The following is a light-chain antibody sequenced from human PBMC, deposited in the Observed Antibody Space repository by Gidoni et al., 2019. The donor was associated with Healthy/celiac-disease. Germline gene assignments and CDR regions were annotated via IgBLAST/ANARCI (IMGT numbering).Light chain of an antibody. V-gene: IGKV4-1*01. CDR1: QSVLYSSNNKNY. Sequence: DIVLTQSPDSLAVPLGERDTINCKSSQSVLYSSNNKNYLAWYQQKPGQPPKLLIYWASTRESGVPDRFSGSGSGTDFTLTISSLQAEDVAVYYCQQYYSTPWTFGQGTKVEIK. CDR2: WAS. J-gene: IGKJ1*01. CDR3: QQYYSTPWT.